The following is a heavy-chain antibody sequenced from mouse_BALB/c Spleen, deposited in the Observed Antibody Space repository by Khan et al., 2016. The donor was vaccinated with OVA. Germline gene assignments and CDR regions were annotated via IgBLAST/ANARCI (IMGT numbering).Heavy chain of an antibody. CDR3: TRGVGYFDY. D-gene: IGHD1-3*01. Sequence: QVQLQQPGAELVRPGASVKLSCKASGYTFTNYWINWVKQRPGQGLEWLGNIYPFDSYTTYNQNFKDKAALTVDKSSRTAYMQLSSPTSEDSAVFYCTRGVGYFDYWGQGTTLTVSS. CDR1: GYTFTNYW. CDR2: IYPFDSYT. V-gene: IGHV1-69*02. J-gene: IGHJ2*01.